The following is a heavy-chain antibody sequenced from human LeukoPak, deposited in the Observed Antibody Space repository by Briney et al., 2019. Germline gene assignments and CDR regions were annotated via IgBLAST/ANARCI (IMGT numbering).Heavy chain of an antibody. CDR3: ARAIWTSTVTTYYLDY. CDR2: INAGNGKT. D-gene: IGHD4-17*01. J-gene: IGHJ4*02. CDR1: GGTFSSYA. V-gene: IGHV1-3*01. Sequence: GASVKVSCKASGGTFSSYAISWVRQAPGQGLEWMGWINAGNGKTKYSQKFQGRVTITRDASATTAYMEVSSLTSEDTAVYYCARAIWTSTVTTYYLDYWGQGTLVTVSS.